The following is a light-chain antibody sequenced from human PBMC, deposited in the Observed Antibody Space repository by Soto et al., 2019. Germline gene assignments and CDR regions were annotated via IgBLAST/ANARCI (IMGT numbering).Light chain of an antibody. Sequence: DIQMAQSPSTLSASVGDRVTITCRASQSISSWLAWYQQKPGKAPKLLIYDASSLESGVPSRFSGSGSGTEFTLTISSLQPDDFATYYCQQYNSYSLTFGGGTKVEIK. CDR1: QSISSW. CDR3: QQYNSYSLT. CDR2: DAS. V-gene: IGKV1-5*01. J-gene: IGKJ4*01.